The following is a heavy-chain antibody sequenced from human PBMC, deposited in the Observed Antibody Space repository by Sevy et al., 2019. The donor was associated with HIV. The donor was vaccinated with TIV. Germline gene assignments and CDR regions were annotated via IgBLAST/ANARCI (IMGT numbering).Heavy chain of an antibody. CDR1: GYSFSMYW. CDR3: TRLAAAGTLPLEVVLTRYFDP. D-gene: IGHD6-13*01. CDR2: IYPSDSDT. J-gene: IGHJ5*02. V-gene: IGHV5-51*01. Sequence: GESLKISCKGSGYSFSMYWMPWVRRMPGKGLEWMGIIYPSDSDTRNSPSIQGQVTISVDKSISTVYLEWSSLKASDTAVYYCTRLAAAGTLPLEVVLTRYFDPWGQGTQVTVSS.